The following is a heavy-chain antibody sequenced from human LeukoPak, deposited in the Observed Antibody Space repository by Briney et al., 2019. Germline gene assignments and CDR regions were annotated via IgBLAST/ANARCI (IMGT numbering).Heavy chain of an antibody. J-gene: IGHJ4*02. Sequence: KAGGSLRLSCTASGFTFGDYAMSWFRQAPGKGLEWVGFIRSKAYGGTTEYAASVKGRFTISRDDSKSIAYLQMNSLKTEDTAVYYCTRTYYYDSSGYHLSGYWGQGTLVTVSS. V-gene: IGHV3-49*05. CDR2: IRSKAYGGTT. D-gene: IGHD3-22*01. CDR3: TRTYYYDSSGYHLSGY. CDR1: GFTFGDYA.